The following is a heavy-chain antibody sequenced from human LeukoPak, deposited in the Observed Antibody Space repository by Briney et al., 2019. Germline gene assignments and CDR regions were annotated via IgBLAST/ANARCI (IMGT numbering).Heavy chain of an antibody. J-gene: IGHJ4*02. V-gene: IGHV1-24*01. D-gene: IGHD3-22*01. CDR1: GYTLTELS. Sequence: ASVKVSCKVSGYTLTELSMHWVRQAPGKGLEWVGGFDPEDGETIYAQKFQGRVTMTEDTSTDTAYMELSSLRSEDTAVYYCATVLYDSSGYPEYYFDYWGQGTLVTVSS. CDR3: ATVLYDSSGYPEYYFDY. CDR2: FDPEDGET.